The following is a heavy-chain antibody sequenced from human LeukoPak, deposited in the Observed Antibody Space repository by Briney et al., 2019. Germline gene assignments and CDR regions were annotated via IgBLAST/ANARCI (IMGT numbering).Heavy chain of an antibody. D-gene: IGHD3-10*01. CDR3: ARALYYGSGSYYPPEYYFDY. J-gene: IGHJ4*02. CDR1: GGSISSYY. Sequence: SETPSLTCTVSGGSISSYYWSWIRQPPGKGLEWIGYIYYSGSTNYNPSLKSRVTISVDTSKNQFSLKLSSVTAADTAVYYCARALYYGSGSYYPPEYYFDYWGQGTLVTVSS. CDR2: IYYSGST. V-gene: IGHV4-59*01.